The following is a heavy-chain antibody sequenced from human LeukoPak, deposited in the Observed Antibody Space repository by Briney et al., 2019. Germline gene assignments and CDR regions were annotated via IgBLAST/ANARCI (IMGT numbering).Heavy chain of an antibody. CDR1: GFTFSSYW. J-gene: IGHJ4*02. CDR3: ARDAPGYSGYDPCDH. D-gene: IGHD5-12*01. V-gene: IGHV3-7*01. CDR2: IKQDGSEK. Sequence: RGSLRLSCAASGFTFSSYWMSWVRQAPGKGLEWVANIKQDGSEKYYVDSVKGRFTISRDNAKNSLYLQMNSLRAEDTAVYYCARDAPGYSGYDPCDHWGQGTLVTVSS.